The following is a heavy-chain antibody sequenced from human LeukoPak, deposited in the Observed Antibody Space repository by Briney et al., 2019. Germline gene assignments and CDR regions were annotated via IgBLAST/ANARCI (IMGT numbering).Heavy chain of an antibody. Sequence: SETLSLTCAVYGGFFSGYYWSWIRQPPGKGLEWIGEINHSGSTNYNPSLKSRVTISVDTSKNQFSLKLSSVTAADTAVYYCARGKKVSNYYDSSGYSRYYFDYWGQGTLVTVSS. CDR3: ARGKKVSNYYDSSGYSRYYFDY. CDR1: GGFFSGYY. CDR2: INHSGST. V-gene: IGHV4-34*01. D-gene: IGHD3-22*01. J-gene: IGHJ4*02.